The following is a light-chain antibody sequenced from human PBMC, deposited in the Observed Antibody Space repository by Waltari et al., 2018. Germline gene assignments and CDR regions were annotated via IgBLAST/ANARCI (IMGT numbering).Light chain of an antibody. V-gene: IGLV3-25*03. J-gene: IGLJ2*01. CDR3: QSTDSSAVYVV. Sequence: YQQKPGRAPILLIYKVTGRPSRIPERFSASTSGTTVTLTITGVQAEDEADYYCQSTDSSAVYVVFGGGTKLTVL. CDR2: KVT.